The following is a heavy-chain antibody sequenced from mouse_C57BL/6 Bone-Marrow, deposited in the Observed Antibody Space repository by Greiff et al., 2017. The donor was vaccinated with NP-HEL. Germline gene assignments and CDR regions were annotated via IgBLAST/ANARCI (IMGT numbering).Heavy chain of an antibody. J-gene: IGHJ1*03. CDR3: ARHWAVVATLRYFDV. CDR1: GYTFTSYD. V-gene: IGHV1-85*01. Sequence: QVQLQQSGPELVKPGASVKLSCKASGYTFTSYDINWVKQRPGQGLEWIGWIYPRDGSTKYNEKFKGKATLTVDTSSSTAYMELHSLTSEDSAVYFCARHWAVVATLRYFDVWGTGTTVTVSS. CDR2: IYPRDGST. D-gene: IGHD1-1*01.